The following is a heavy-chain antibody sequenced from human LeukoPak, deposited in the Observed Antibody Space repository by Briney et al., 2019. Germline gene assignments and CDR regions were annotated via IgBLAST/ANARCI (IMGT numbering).Heavy chain of an antibody. CDR2: MNPNSGNT. J-gene: IGHJ6*03. D-gene: IGHD3-22*01. V-gene: IGHV1-8*03. Sequence: ASVKVSCKASGYSFTSYEINWVRQATGQGLEWMGWMNPNSGNTGYAQKFQGRVTITRNTSISTAYMELSSLKSEDTAVYYCARNVRQFYYDSSGGYELYYYYMDVWGKGTTATVSS. CDR3: ARNVRQFYYDSSGGYELYYYYMDV. CDR1: GYSFTSYE.